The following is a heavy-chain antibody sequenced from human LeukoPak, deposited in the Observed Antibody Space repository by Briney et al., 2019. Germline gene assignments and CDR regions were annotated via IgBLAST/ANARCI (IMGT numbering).Heavy chain of an antibody. CDR1: GFPFSSYA. J-gene: IGHJ4*02. CDR3: AKSDYYDSSGHPSSFEY. Sequence: GGCLRLSCVASGFPFSSYAMSWVRRALGKGLEWVSAVSGSGGTTYYADSVKGRFTISRDNSKNTLYLQMNSLRAEDTAVYYCAKSDYYDSSGHPSSFEYWGQGTLVTVSS. V-gene: IGHV3-23*01. CDR2: VSGSGGTT. D-gene: IGHD3-22*01.